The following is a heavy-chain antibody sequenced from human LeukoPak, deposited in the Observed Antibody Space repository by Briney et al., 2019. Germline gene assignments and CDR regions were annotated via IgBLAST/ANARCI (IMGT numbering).Heavy chain of an antibody. Sequence: SETLSLTCTVSGGSISSGGYYWSWIRQPPGKGLEWIGYIYTSGSTNYNPSLKSRVTISVDTSKNQFSLKLSSVTAADTAGYYCARARGGFWEWEHFDYWGQGTLVTVSS. CDR1: GGSISSGGYY. V-gene: IGHV4-61*08. CDR2: IYTSGST. D-gene: IGHD3-3*01. J-gene: IGHJ4*02. CDR3: ARARGGFWEWEHFDY.